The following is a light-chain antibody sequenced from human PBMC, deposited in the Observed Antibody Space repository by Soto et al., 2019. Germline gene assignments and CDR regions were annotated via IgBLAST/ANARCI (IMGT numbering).Light chain of an antibody. Sequence: QSVLTQPPSASGTPGQRVTITCSGSSSNIGSNYVYWYQQLPGTAPKLLIYRNNQRPSGVPDRFSGSKSGTSASLAISGLRSEDEADYYCVAWDDSLSAHYVFGTGTKVTVL. CDR2: RNN. CDR1: SSNIGSNY. CDR3: VAWDDSLSAHYV. J-gene: IGLJ1*01. V-gene: IGLV1-47*01.